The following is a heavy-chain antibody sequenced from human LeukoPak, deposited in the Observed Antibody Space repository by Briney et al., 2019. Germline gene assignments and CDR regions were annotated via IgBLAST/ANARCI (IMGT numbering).Heavy chain of an antibody. D-gene: IGHD2-2*01. CDR2: IYTSGST. V-gene: IGHV4-4*07. CDR3: ARVERVPAALNYYYYYYYMDV. CDR1: GGSISSYY. J-gene: IGHJ6*03. Sequence: SETPSLTCTVSGGSISSYYWSWIRQPAGKGLEWIGRIYTSGSTNYNPSLKSRVTMSVDTSKNQFSLKLSSVTAADTAVYYCARVERVPAALNYYYYYYYMDVWGKGTTVTVSS.